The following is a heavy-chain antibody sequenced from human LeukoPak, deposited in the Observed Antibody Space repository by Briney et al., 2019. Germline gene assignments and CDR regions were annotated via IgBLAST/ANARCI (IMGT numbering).Heavy chain of an antibody. Sequence: ASVKVSCKASGYTFTGYYMHWVRQAPGQGLEWMGWINPNSGGTNYAQKFQGRVTMTRDTSISTAYMELSRLRSDDTAVYYCARPLQWLVKLTLNYWGQGTLVTVSS. CDR1: GYTFTGYY. CDR2: INPNSGGT. V-gene: IGHV1-2*02. CDR3: ARPLQWLVKLTLNY. D-gene: IGHD6-19*01. J-gene: IGHJ4*02.